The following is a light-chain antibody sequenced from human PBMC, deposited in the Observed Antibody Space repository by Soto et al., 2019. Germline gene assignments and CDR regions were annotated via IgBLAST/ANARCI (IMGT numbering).Light chain of an antibody. CDR2: DVS. J-gene: IGLJ1*01. CDR3: SSYTSSSTRPLV. Sequence: QSVLTQPASVSGSPGQSITISCTGTSSDVGGYNYVSWYQQHPGKAPKLMIYDVSNRPSGVSNRFSGSKSGNTASLTISGLQAEDEADYYCSSYTSSSTRPLVFGTGTKLTVL. CDR1: SSDVGGYNY. V-gene: IGLV2-14*01.